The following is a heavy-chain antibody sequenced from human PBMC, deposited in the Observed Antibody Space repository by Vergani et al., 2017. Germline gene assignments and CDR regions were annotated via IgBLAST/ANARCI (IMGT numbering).Heavy chain of an antibody. J-gene: IGHJ5*02. V-gene: IGHV4-59*01. D-gene: IGHD3-10*01. CDR2: MYHSGST. Sequence: QVRLQESGPGLVKPSETLSLTCSVSGGSMSGYYWRWIRQPPGKELEWIGYMYHSGSTNYNPTFATRVTISVDTSKNQFSLKLNSVTAADTAVYYCGRVADFYGLWSRLLDLWGQGILVTVSS. CDR3: GRVADFYGLWSRLLDL. CDR1: GGSMSGYY.